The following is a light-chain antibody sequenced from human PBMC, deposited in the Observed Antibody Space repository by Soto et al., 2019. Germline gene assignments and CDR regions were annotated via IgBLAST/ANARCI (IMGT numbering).Light chain of an antibody. CDR2: LNNDGSH. CDR1: SGHSTNA. Sequence: QLVLTQSPSASASLGASVKLTCTLSSGHSTNAIAWHQQQPEKGPRYLMNLNNDGSHSKGDGIPDRFSGSSSGAERYLTISSLQSEDVADYYCQTWGTGIVIFGGGTKVTVL. CDR3: QTWGTGIVI. J-gene: IGLJ2*01. V-gene: IGLV4-69*01.